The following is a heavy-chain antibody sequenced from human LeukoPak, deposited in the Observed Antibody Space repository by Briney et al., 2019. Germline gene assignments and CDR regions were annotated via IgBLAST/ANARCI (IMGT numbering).Heavy chain of an antibody. J-gene: IGHJ3*02. D-gene: IGHD2-2*02. V-gene: IGHV4-30-2*01. CDR3: ARDLTQLGYCSSTSCYRYDDAFDI. CDR2: IFHSGST. Sequence: SQTLSLTCTVSGGSISSGGYYWTWIRQPSGKGLEWIGYIFHSGSTYYNPSLKSRVTISVDGSKNQFSLKLSSVTAADTAVYYCARDLTQLGYCSSTSCYRYDDAFDIWGQGTMVTVSS. CDR1: GGSISSGGYY.